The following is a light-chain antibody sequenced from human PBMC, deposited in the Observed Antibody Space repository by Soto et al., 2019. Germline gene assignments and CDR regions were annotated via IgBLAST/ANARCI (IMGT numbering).Light chain of an antibody. Sequence: EIVLTQSPGTLSLSPGDRATLSCRASQSVISDYLAWYQQKPGQAPRLLIYGASGRATGIPDRFSGSGSGTDFTLTISRLEPEDFAVYYCQQYGSSGTFGQGTKVEIK. CDR2: GAS. V-gene: IGKV3-20*01. J-gene: IGKJ1*01. CDR3: QQYGSSGT. CDR1: QSVISDY.